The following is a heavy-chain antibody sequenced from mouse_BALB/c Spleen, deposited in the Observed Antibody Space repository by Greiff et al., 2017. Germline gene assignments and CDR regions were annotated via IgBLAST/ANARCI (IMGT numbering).Heavy chain of an antibody. Sequence: VMLVESGPGLVAPSQSLSITCTVSGFSLTGYGVNWVRQPPGKGLEWLGMIWGDGSTDYNSALKSRLSISKDNSTSQVFLKMNSLQTDDTARYYCARDPDYGSSNYAMDYWGQGTSVTVSS. CDR1: GFSLTGYG. CDR3: ARDPDYGSSNYAMDY. V-gene: IGHV2-6-7*01. D-gene: IGHD1-1*01. CDR2: IWGDGST. J-gene: IGHJ4*01.